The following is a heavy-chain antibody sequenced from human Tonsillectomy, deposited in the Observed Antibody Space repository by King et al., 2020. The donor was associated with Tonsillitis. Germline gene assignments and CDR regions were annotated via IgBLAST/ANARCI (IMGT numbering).Heavy chain of an antibody. CDR3: ARHFHQGSYYYYYMDV. J-gene: IGHJ6*03. CDR1: GGSISSSSYY. D-gene: IGHD2-2*01. V-gene: IGHV4-39*01. Sequence: LQLQESGPGLVKPSETLSLTCTVSGGSISSSSYYWGWIRQPPGKGLEWIGTIYYSGGTYYNPSLKSRVTISEDTSKNQFSLKLSSVTAADTAVYYCARHFHQGSYYYYYMDVWGKGTTVTVSS. CDR2: IYYSGGT.